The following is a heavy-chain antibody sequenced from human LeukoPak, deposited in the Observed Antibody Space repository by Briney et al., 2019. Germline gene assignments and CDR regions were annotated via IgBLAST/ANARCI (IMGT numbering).Heavy chain of an antibody. CDR1: GFTVSSNY. CDR2: IYSCGST. CDR3: ARARTYYYDSSGPAPYRMDV. J-gene: IGHJ6*02. Sequence: GVSLRLSCAASGFTVSSNYMRWVRQAPGKGLEGVSFIYSCGSTYYAHSVNGRFTISRDNSKNTLYLQMKSLSAVDTAVYYCARARTYYYDSSGPAPYRMDVWGQGTTVTVSS. V-gene: IGHV3-66*01. D-gene: IGHD3-22*01.